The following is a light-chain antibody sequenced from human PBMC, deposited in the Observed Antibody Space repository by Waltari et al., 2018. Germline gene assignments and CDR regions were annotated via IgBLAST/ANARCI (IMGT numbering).Light chain of an antibody. CDR1: RSDVGGFNY. Sequence: QSALTQPASVSEPPGQSITIACTGTRSDVGGFNYVSWYQQHPGKAPKLKIYGVNNRPSGVSNRFSGSKSGNTASLTISGLQAEDEADYYCSSYTSSRTLVFGGGTKLTVL. CDR2: GVN. CDR3: SSYTSSRTLV. V-gene: IGLV2-14*01. J-gene: IGLJ2*01.